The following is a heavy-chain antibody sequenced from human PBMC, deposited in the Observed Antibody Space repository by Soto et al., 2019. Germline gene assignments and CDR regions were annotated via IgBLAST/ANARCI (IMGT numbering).Heavy chain of an antibody. J-gene: IGHJ5*02. V-gene: IGHV3-30-3*01. CDR3: ARGEPVAGTPCFDP. Sequence: QVQLVESGGGVVQPGRSLTLSCAASGFIFDNSAIQWVRLAPGKGLEWVALISDDGANKYYADSVKGRFTISRDNSKNTLYLQMHSLRHEDTAVYYCARGEPVAGTPCFDPWGQGTLVTVSS. CDR1: GFIFDNSA. D-gene: IGHD6-19*01. CDR2: ISDDGANK.